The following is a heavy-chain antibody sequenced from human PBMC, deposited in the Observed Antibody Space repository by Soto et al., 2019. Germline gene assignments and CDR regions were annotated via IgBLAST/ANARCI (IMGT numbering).Heavy chain of an antibody. CDR1: GYIFSSFY. J-gene: IGHJ4*02. V-gene: IGHV1-46*03. Sequence: GASVEVSCKAPGYIFSSFYIHWVRQAPGQGLEWMGIIKPSGGSRSYAQKFLGRVTLTRDTSTNTVYMELSSLRSEDTALYFCASDSNSWVFDNWGQGTLVTVSS. CDR3: ASDSNSWVFDN. CDR2: IKPSGGSR. D-gene: IGHD6-13*01.